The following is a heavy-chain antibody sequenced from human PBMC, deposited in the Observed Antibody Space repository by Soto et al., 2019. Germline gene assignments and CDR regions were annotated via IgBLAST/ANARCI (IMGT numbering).Heavy chain of an antibody. Sequence: QVHLVQSGAEVKRPGSSVRVSCRASGGTFYTYAFTWVRQAPGQGLEWMGGITPMIGTTKYAQKFHGRVTFSSYEYASTAYMELSTLRSDYTAVYYCARDVRVMTSAFGFWGQGTLINVSS. J-gene: IGHJ4*02. D-gene: IGHD3-10*01. V-gene: IGHV1-69*01. CDR2: ITPMIGTT. CDR1: GGTFYTYA. CDR3: ARDVRVMTSAFGF.